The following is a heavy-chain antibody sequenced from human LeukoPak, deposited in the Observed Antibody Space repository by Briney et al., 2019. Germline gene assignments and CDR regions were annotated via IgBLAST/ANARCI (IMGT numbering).Heavy chain of an antibody. D-gene: IGHD5-24*01. Sequence: SETLSLTCTVFGGSISTGSYYWGWIRQPPGKGLEWIGSIYYTGSTYYNPSLKSRVTISVDTSKNQFSLKLSSVTAADTAVYYCARDGDGYNLGFDYWGQGTLVTVSS. CDR1: GGSISTGSYY. V-gene: IGHV4-39*07. CDR3: ARDGDGYNLGFDY. J-gene: IGHJ4*02. CDR2: IYYTGST.